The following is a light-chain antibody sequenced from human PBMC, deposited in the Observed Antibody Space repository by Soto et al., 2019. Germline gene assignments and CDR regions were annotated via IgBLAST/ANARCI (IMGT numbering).Light chain of an antibody. CDR1: QSISSW. J-gene: IGKJ1*01. V-gene: IGKV1-5*01. CDR3: QQYNSYWT. Sequence: DIQMTQSPSTLSASVGDRVTITCRASQSISSWLAWYQQKPGKAPKLLIYDASSLESGVPSRFSCSGSGTEFTLTISSLQPDDFATYYCQQYNSYWTFGQGTKVEI. CDR2: DAS.